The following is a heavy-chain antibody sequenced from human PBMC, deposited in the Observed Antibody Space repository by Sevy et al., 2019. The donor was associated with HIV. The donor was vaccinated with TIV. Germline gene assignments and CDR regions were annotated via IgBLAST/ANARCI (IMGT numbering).Heavy chain of an antibody. CDR2: IIPIFGTA. CDR1: GGTFSSYA. J-gene: IGHJ6*02. CDR3: AREGLAARKINYYYYGTDV. D-gene: IGHD6-6*01. Sequence: ASVKVSCKGSGGTFSSYAISWVRQAPGQGLEWMGGIIPIFGTANYTQKFQGRVTIIADESTSTAYMELSSLRSEDTAVYYCAREGLAARKINYYYYGTDVWGQGTTVTVSS. V-gene: IGHV1-69*13.